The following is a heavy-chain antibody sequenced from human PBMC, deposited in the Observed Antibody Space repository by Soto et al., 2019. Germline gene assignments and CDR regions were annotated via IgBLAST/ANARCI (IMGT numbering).Heavy chain of an antibody. Sequence: SETLSLTCTVSGGSISSGDYYWSWIRQPPGKGLEWIGYIYYSGTTYYNPSLKSRVTISVDTSKNQFSLKVSTVTAADTAVYYCARALIQLWPHYYYGMDVWGQGTTVTVSS. CDR3: ARALIQLWPHYYYGMDV. CDR2: IYYSGTT. J-gene: IGHJ6*02. CDR1: GGSISSGDYY. V-gene: IGHV4-30-4*01. D-gene: IGHD5-18*01.